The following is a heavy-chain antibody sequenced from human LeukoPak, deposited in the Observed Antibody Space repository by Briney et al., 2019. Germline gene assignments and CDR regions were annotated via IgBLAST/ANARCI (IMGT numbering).Heavy chain of an antibody. D-gene: IGHD5-24*01. J-gene: IGHJ4*02. Sequence: SETLSLTCTVSGGSISSYYWRRIRQPPGKGLEWIGYIYYSGSTSYNPSLKSRVTISVDTSKNQFSLKLSSVTAADTAVYYCAREDGYNFNYWGQGTLVTVSS. CDR3: AREDGYNFNY. CDR1: GGSISSYY. CDR2: IYYSGST. V-gene: IGHV4-59*01.